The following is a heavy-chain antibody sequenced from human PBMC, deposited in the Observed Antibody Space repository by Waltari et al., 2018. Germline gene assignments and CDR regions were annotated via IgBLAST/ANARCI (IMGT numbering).Heavy chain of an antibody. CDR3: ARGSGSGVFDY. Sequence: QVQLQESGPGLVKPSETLSLTCAVSGYSISSGYYWGWIRQPPGKGLEWIGSIYHSGRTYYNPSLKSRVTISVDTSKNQFSLKLSSVTAADTAVYYCARGSGSGVFDYWGQGTLVTVSS. CDR2: IYHSGRT. V-gene: IGHV4-38-2*01. D-gene: IGHD3-10*01. J-gene: IGHJ4*02. CDR1: GYSISSGYY.